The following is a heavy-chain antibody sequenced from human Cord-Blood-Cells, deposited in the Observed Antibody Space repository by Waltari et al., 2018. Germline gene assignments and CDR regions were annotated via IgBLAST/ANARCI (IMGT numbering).Heavy chain of an antibody. CDR3: ARDYYDSSGYYDY. D-gene: IGHD3-22*01. CDR1: GYTFTGYY. Sequence: QVQLVQSGAEVKKPGASVKVSCKASGYTFTGYYMHGLRQAPGQGLEWMGWINPNSGGTNYAQKFQGWVTMTRDTSISTAYMELSRLRSDDTAVYYCARDYYDSSGYYDYWGQGTLVTVSS. J-gene: IGHJ4*02. V-gene: IGHV1-2*04. CDR2: INPNSGGT.